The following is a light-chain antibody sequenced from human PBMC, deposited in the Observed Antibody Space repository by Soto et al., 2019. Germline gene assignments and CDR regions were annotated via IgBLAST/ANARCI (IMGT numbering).Light chain of an antibody. V-gene: IGLV1-47*01. J-gene: IGLJ1*01. CDR3: AAWDDTVRSYV. CDR2: RDN. Sequence: QSVLTQRPSVSGTPGQRVTISCSGGISNIGTNYVHWFQQLPGTAPKVLSNRDNQRPSGVPDRFSVSKSVTSASLAISGLRSEDEAEYYCAAWDDTVRSYVFGTGTKLTVL. CDR1: ISNIGTNY.